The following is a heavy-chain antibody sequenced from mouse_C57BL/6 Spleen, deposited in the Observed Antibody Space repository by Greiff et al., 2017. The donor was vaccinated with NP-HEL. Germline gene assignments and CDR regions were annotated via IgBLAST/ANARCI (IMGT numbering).Heavy chain of an antibody. CDR1: GFTFSSYA. J-gene: IGHJ4*01. D-gene: IGHD2-4*01. CDR3: TRDYDYGYYYAMDY. Sequence: EVKLMESGEGLVKPGGSLKLSCAASGFTFSSYAMSWVRQTPEKRLEWVAYISSGGDYIYYADTVKGRFTISRDNARNTLYLQMSSLKSEDTAMYYCTRDYDYGYYYAMDYWGQGTSVTVSS. CDR2: ISSGGDYI. V-gene: IGHV5-9-1*02.